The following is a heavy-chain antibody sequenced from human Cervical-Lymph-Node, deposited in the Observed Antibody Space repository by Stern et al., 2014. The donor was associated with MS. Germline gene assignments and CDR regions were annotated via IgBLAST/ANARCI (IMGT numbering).Heavy chain of an antibody. V-gene: IGHV1-46*03. CDR2: INPSGGST. J-gene: IGHJ3*02. Sequence: QVQLAQSGAGAKKPGASVKVSCKASGYTFTSYYRHWVCQAPGQGLEWMGIINPSGGSTSYAQKFQGRVTMTRDTSTSTVYMELSSLRSEDTAVYYCARAPQQLRAFDIWGQGTMVTVSS. CDR3: ARAPQQLRAFDI. CDR1: GYTFTSYY. D-gene: IGHD6-13*01.